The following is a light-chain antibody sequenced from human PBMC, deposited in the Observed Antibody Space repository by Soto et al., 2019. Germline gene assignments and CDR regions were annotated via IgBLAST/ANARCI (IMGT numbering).Light chain of an antibody. CDR2: ENN. V-gene: IGLV1-44*01. J-gene: IGLJ3*02. CDR1: SSNIGGNT. CDR3: AAWDDSLKGPV. Sequence: QSVLTQPPSTSGTPGQRVTMSCSGSSSNIGGNTVNWYQQFPGTAPKLLIYENNQRLSGVPDRFSGSKSGTSASLAISGLQSEDEADYHCAAWDDSLKGPVFGGGTQLTVL.